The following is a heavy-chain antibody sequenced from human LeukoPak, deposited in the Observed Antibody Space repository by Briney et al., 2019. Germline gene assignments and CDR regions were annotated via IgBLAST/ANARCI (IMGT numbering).Heavy chain of an antibody. Sequence: SETLSLTCAVSGYSISSGYYWSWIRQPPGKGLEWIGEINHSGSTNYNPSLKRRVTISVDTSKNQFSLKLRSVPAAATAVYYCARGYHYDYVWGSYLSVYFDYWGQGTLVTVSS. CDR1: GYSISSGYY. CDR3: ARGYHYDYVWGSYLSVYFDY. D-gene: IGHD3-16*02. CDR2: INHSGST. V-gene: IGHV4-34*01. J-gene: IGHJ4*02.